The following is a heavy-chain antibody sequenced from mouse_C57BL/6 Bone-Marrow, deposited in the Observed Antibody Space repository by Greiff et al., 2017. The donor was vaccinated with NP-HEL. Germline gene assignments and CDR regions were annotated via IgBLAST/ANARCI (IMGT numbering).Heavy chain of an antibody. V-gene: IGHV3-6*01. CDR3: ARDNYMGY. CDR2: ISYDGSN. Sequence: EVKVEESGPGLVKPSQSLSLTCSVTGYSITSGYYWNWIRQFPGNKLEWMGYISYDGSNNYNPSLKNRISITRDTSKNQFFLKLNSVTTEDTATYYCARDNYMGYWGQGTTLTVSS. D-gene: IGHD1-3*01. CDR1: GYSITSGYY. J-gene: IGHJ2*01.